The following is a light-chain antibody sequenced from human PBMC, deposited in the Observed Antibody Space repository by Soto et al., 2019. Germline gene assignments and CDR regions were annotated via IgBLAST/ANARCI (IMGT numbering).Light chain of an antibody. CDR3: CSYAGSYTHYV. V-gene: IGLV2-11*01. Sequence: QSALTQPRSVSGSTRQSITSSCTRTSSEVGGYNYVSWYRQHPGKAPKLMIYDVSKRPSGVPDRFSGSKSGNTASLTISGLQAEDEADYYCCSYAGSYTHYVFGTGTKVTVL. CDR1: SSEVGGYNY. CDR2: DVS. J-gene: IGLJ1*01.